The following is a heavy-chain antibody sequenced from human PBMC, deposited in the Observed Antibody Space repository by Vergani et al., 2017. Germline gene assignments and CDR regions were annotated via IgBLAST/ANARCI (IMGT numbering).Heavy chain of an antibody. Sequence: EVQLLESGGGLVQPGGSLKLSCAASGSPFSSYAMSWVRQAPGKGLEWVSAISGSGGSTYYADSVKGRFTISRDNSKNTLYLQMNSLRAEDTAVYYCAKDRVEWAVWFDYWGQGTLVTVSS. V-gene: IGHV3-23*01. J-gene: IGHJ4*02. CDR2: ISGSGGST. CDR1: GSPFSSYA. CDR3: AKDRVEWAVWFDY. D-gene: IGHD1-26*01.